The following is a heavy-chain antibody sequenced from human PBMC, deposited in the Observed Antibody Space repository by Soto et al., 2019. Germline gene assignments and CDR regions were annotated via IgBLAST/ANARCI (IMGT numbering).Heavy chain of an antibody. Sequence: SETLSLTCAVYGGYFSGYYWTWIRQPPGTGLEWIGEINHSGSTNYNPSLKSRVTISVDTPKNQFSLKLTSVTAADTAVYYCARDKITGLFDYWGQGTLVTVSS. CDR1: GGYFSGYY. CDR2: INHSGST. D-gene: IGHD2-8*02. J-gene: IGHJ4*02. CDR3: ARDKITGLFDY. V-gene: IGHV4-34*01.